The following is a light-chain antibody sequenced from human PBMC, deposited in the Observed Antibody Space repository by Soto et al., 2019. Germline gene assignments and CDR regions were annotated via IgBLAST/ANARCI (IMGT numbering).Light chain of an antibody. CDR3: SSYAGSRTYV. CDR2: EVS. Sequence: QSALTQPPSASGSPGQSVTISCTGTSSDVGGYNYVSWYQQHPGKAPKLMIYEVSKRPSGVPDRFSGSKSGNTASLTVSGLQAEDEADYYCSSYAGSRTYVFGTGTKVT. J-gene: IGLJ1*01. CDR1: SSDVGGYNY. V-gene: IGLV2-8*01.